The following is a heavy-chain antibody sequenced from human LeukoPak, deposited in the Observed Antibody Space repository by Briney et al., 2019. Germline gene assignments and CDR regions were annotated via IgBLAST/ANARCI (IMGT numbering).Heavy chain of an antibody. CDR3: ARDNTGNSSWYRYFDY. CDR2: INPSGGST. D-gene: IGHD6-13*01. Sequence: ASVKVSCKASGYTFTSYYMHWVRQAPGQGLEWMGIINPSGGSTSYAQKFQGRVTMTRDTSTSTVYMELSNLRSEDTAVYYCARDNTGNSSWYRYFDYWGQGTLVTVSS. CDR1: GYTFTSYY. V-gene: IGHV1-46*01. J-gene: IGHJ4*02.